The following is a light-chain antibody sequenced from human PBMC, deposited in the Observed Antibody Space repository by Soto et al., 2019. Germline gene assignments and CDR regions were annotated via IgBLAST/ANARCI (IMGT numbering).Light chain of an antibody. CDR2: DNN. CDR3: GTWDSSLSIGV. V-gene: IGLV1-51*01. Sequence: QSVLTQPPSVSAAPGQKVTISCSGSISNIGTNFVSWYQQLPGTAPKLLIYDNNKRPSGIPDRFSGSKSGTSATLGITGLQTGDEADYYCGTWDSSLSIGVFGGGTKLTVL. J-gene: IGLJ2*01. CDR1: ISNIGTNF.